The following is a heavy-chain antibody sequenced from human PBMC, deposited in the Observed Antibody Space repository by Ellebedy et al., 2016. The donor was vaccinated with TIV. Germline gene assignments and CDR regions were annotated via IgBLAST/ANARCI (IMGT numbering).Heavy chain of an antibody. CDR3: ARGVLSGY. J-gene: IGHJ4*02. Sequence: PGGPLRLSCSASGFTFNIYAMSWVSQAPGKGLEWVSVIYSGGSTYYADSVKGRFTISRDNSKNTVYLQMNSLKAEDTAVYYCARGVLSGYWGQGTLVTVSS. D-gene: IGHD2/OR15-2a*01. V-gene: IGHV3-53*01. CDR2: IYSGGST. CDR1: GFTFNIYA.